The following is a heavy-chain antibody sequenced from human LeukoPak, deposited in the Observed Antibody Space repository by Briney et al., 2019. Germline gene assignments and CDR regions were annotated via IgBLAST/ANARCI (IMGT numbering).Heavy chain of an antibody. J-gene: IGHJ4*02. V-gene: IGHV4-38-2*02. Sequence: PSETLSLTCTVSGYSISSGYYWGRIRQPPGKGLEWIGSIYHSGSTYYNPSLKSRVTISVDTSKNQFSLKLSSVTAADTAVYYCASAPYYDFWSGYYNARMDYWGQGTLVTVSS. CDR3: ASAPYYDFWSGYYNARMDY. D-gene: IGHD3-3*01. CDR2: IYHSGST. CDR1: GYSISSGYY.